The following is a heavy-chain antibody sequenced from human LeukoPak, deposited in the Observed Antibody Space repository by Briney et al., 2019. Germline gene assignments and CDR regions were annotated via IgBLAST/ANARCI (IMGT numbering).Heavy chain of an antibody. CDR3: AKDPGGDHDY. Sequence: GGSLRLSCAASGFTVSSNYMSWVRQAPGKGLEWVSAISGSGGSTYYADSVKGRFTISRDNSKNTLYLQMNSLRAEDTAVYYCAKDPGGDHDYWGQGTLVTVSS. CDR2: ISGSGGST. D-gene: IGHD4-17*01. V-gene: IGHV3-23*01. J-gene: IGHJ4*02. CDR1: GFTVSSNY.